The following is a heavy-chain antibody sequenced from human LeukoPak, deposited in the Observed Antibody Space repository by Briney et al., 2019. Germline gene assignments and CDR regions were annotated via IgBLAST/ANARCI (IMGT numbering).Heavy chain of an antibody. J-gene: IGHJ4*02. D-gene: IGHD2-21*01. CDR1: GFTFSSYA. Sequence: PGGSLRLSCAASGFTFSSYAMSWVRQAPGKGLEWVSAISGSGGSTYYADSVKGRFTISRDNSKNTLYLQMSSLRAEDTAVYYCAKFLPTHIVVANYYFDHWGQGTLVTVSS. CDR3: AKFLPTHIVVANYYFDH. V-gene: IGHV3-23*01. CDR2: ISGSGGST.